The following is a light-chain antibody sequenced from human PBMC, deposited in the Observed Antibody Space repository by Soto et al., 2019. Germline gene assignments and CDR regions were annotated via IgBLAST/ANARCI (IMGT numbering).Light chain of an antibody. V-gene: IGKV3-20*01. CDR2: GAS. CDR3: QQYVSWT. CDR1: QSIRSNY. Sequence: EIVLTQSPGTLSVSPGERATLSCRASQSIRSNYLAWYQQKPGQAPRILIYGASSRATGIPDRFSGSGSGTDFTLTISRLEPEDSAIYYCQQYVSWTFGQGTKVEIK. J-gene: IGKJ1*01.